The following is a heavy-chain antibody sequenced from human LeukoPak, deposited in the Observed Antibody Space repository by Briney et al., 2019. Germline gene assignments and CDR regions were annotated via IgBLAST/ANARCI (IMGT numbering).Heavy chain of an antibody. J-gene: IGHJ3*02. V-gene: IGHV5-10-1*01. CDR1: GYSFTSYW. CDR3: ARHWPSTASHGDFDAFDI. D-gene: IGHD4-17*01. CDR2: IDPSDSYT. Sequence: GESLKISCKGSGYSFTSYWISWVRQMPGKGLEWMGRIDPSDSYTNYSPSFQGHVTISADKSISTASLQWSSLKASDTAMYYCARHWPSTASHGDFDAFDIWGQGTMVTVSS.